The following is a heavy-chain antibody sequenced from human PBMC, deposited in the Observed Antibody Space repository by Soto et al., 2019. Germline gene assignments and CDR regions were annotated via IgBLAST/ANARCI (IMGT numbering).Heavy chain of an antibody. CDR3: AKFSAHSLYDISPDPDY. CDR2: IIPIFGTA. V-gene: IGHV1-69*01. J-gene: IGHJ4*01. CDR1: VCGISVYA. Sequence: VNRPCKSAVCGISVYAISCRRQTPGQGLEWMGGIIPIFGTANYAQKFQGRVTITADESKNTVYLQMNSLRAGDTAVYYCAKFSAHSLYDISPDPDYRGHGSPVPVSS. D-gene: IGHD2-8*01.